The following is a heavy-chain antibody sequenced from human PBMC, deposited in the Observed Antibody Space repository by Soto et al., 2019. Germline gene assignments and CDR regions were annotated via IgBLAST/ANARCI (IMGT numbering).Heavy chain of an antibody. Sequence: PXXTLSLTCTVTCGSIITFLWNWIRQPPGKGVEXIGSIXYGGSNNYNPXXNSRVNIXXDTYKNQFSLKLNSVTAADTAVYYCAGGRLIGPWGRGALVTVSS. CDR2: IXYGGSN. CDR3: AGGRLIGP. J-gene: IGHJ5*02. D-gene: IGHD2-8*01. V-gene: IGHV4-59*01. CDR1: CGSIITFL.